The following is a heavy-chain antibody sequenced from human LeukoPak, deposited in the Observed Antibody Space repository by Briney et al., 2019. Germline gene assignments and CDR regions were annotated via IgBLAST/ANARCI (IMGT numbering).Heavy chain of an antibody. CDR2: ICGSGGST. CDR3: SEELEGGYDLGAAFDI. CDR1: VFTLSSYA. D-gene: IGHD5-12*01. V-gene: IGHV3-23*01. Sequence: GGSLRLSRAPSVFTLSSYAMSGVRQAPGKRLEWVSAICGSGGSTDYADSVKGRFTIYRANSHNTMYLQMNSMRAEDTAVYYFSEELEGGYDLGAAFDIWGQGTMVTVSS. J-gene: IGHJ3*02.